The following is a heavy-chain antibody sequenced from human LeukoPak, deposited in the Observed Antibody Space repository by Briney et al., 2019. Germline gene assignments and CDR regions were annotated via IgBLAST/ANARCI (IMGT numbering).Heavy chain of an antibody. D-gene: IGHD6-13*01. J-gene: IGHJ6*02. CDR3: ARGLIFFLAAGTWDYYGMDV. CDR2: ISYDGSNK. V-gene: IGHV3-30*04. CDR1: GFTFSSYA. Sequence: GGSLRLSCAASGFTFSSYAMHWVRQAPGKGLEGVAVISYDGSNKYYADSVKGRFTISRDNSKNTLYLQMNSLRAEDTAVYYCARGLIFFLAAGTWDYYGMDVWGQGTTVTVSS.